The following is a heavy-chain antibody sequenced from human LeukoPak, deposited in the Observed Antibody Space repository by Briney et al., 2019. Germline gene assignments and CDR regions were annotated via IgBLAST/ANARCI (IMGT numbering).Heavy chain of an antibody. V-gene: IGHV3-48*01. CDR3: ARERRQGIPAAIVGATTPAFDI. Sequence: GGSLRLSCAASGFTFSSYSMNWVRQAPGKGLEWVSYISSSSSTIYYADSVKGRFTISRDNAKNSLYLQMNSLRAEDTAVYYCARERRQGIPAAIVGATTPAFDIWGQGTMVTVSS. J-gene: IGHJ3*02. CDR1: GFTFSSYS. CDR2: ISSSSSTI. D-gene: IGHD1-26*01.